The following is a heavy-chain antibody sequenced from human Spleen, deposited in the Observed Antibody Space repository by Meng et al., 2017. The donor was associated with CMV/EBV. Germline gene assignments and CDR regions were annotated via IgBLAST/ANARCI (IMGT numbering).Heavy chain of an antibody. Sequence: GGSLRLSCAASGFTFGNNAMTWVRQAPGKGLEWVSSISGSGRDTYYADSVKGRFTISRDNSKTSVYLQMNSLRGEDTAVYYCAKGQGDFWSGYGEHDYWGQGTLVTVSS. J-gene: IGHJ4*02. D-gene: IGHD3-3*01. CDR2: ISGSGRDT. CDR1: GFTFGNNA. V-gene: IGHV3-23*01. CDR3: AKGQGDFWSGYGEHDY.